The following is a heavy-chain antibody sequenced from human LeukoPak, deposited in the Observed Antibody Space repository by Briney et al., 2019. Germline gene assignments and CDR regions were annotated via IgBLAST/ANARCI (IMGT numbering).Heavy chain of an antibody. Sequence: GGSLRLSCAASGFTSSSYAMSWVRQAPGKGLEWVSAISGSGGSTYYADSVKGRFTISRDNSKNTLYLQMNSLRAEDTAVYYCAKVSARGSGSVYDYWGQGTLVTVSS. CDR3: AKVSARGSGSVYDY. V-gene: IGHV3-23*01. CDR2: ISGSGGST. J-gene: IGHJ4*02. CDR1: GFTSSSYA. D-gene: IGHD3-10*01.